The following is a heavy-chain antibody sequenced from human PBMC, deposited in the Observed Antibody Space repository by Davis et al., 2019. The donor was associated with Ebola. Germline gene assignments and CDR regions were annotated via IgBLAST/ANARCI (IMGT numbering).Heavy chain of an antibody. J-gene: IGHJ6*02. CDR2: IIPIFGTA. CDR3: ARDKPFFGPVYYYAMDV. V-gene: IGHV1-69*13. D-gene: IGHD3-3*01. CDR1: GGTFSNYA. Sequence: SVKVSCKAFGGTFSNYAISWVRQAPGQGLEWMGGIIPIFGTANYAHNFQDRVTITADEFTSTVFMELSSLKFEDTAVYYCARDKPFFGPVYYYAMDVWGQGTTVTVSS.